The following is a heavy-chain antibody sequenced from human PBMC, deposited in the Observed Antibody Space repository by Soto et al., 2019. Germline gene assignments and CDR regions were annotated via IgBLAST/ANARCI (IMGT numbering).Heavy chain of an antibody. CDR2: INHSGST. CDR1: GVTFSGYY. Sequence: AETLPLTCAVYGVTFSGYYWNWIRQPPGKGLEWIGEINHSGSTNYNPSLKSRVTISVDTSKNQFSLKLSFVTAADTAVYYCVRARREARYYYGSGRYYNNWGQGTLVTVSS. CDR3: VRARREARYYYGSGRYYNN. J-gene: IGHJ4*02. D-gene: IGHD3-10*01. V-gene: IGHV4-34*01.